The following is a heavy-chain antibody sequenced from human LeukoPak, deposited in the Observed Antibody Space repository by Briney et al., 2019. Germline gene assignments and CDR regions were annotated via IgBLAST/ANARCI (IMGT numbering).Heavy chain of an antibody. CDR3: ARGNWNDEPTDY. D-gene: IGHD1-20*01. J-gene: IGHJ4*02. V-gene: IGHV4-59*01. Sequence: SETLSLTCSVSGGSFSSYYWTWIRQPPGKGLEWIGYIDYGGSTNYNPSLKSRVTISVDTSKNQFSLKLSSVTAADTAVYYCARGNWNDEPTDYWGQGTLVTVSS. CDR2: IDYGGST. CDR1: GGSFSSYY.